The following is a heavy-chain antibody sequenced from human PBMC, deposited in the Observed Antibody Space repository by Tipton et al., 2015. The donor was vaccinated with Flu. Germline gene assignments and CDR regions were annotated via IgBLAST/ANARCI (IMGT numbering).Heavy chain of an antibody. CDR1: GFTFDDYT. D-gene: IGHD5-18*01. V-gene: IGHV3-9*01. Sequence: SLRLSCAASGFTFDDYTMHWVRQAPGKGLEWVSGISWNSGSIGYADSVKGRFTISRDNAKNSLYLQMNSLRAEDTALYYCAKDEGGYSYGGYFDYWGQGTLVTVSS. J-gene: IGHJ4*02. CDR2: ISWNSGSI. CDR3: AKDEGGYSYGGYFDY.